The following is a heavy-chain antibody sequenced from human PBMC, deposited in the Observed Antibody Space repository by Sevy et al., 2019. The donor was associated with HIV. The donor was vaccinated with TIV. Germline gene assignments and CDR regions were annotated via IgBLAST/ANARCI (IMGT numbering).Heavy chain of an antibody. Sequence: GESLKISCKGSGYNFTPYWIGWVRQMPGKGLEWMGIILPSDSDTGYSPSFQGQVTISVDKSINTAYLQWNSLKASDTAIYYCARQGDSDGFDYWGQGTLVTASS. D-gene: IGHD2-21*02. CDR1: GYNFTPYW. CDR3: ARQGDSDGFDY. J-gene: IGHJ4*02. V-gene: IGHV5-51*01. CDR2: ILPSDSDT.